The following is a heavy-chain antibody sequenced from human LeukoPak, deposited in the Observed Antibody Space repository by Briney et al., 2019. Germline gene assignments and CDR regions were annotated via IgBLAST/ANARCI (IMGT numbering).Heavy chain of an antibody. CDR1: GFIFSSYS. CDR3: TRDVSGPGY. CDR2: ISSSSSTI. Sequence: PGGSLRLSCAASGFIFSSYSMNWVRQAPGKGLEWVSYISSSSSTIYYADSVKGRFTISRDNAKNSLYLQMNSLRAEDTAVYYCTRDVSGPGYWGQGTLVTVSS. D-gene: IGHD5/OR15-5a*01. J-gene: IGHJ4*02. V-gene: IGHV3-48*01.